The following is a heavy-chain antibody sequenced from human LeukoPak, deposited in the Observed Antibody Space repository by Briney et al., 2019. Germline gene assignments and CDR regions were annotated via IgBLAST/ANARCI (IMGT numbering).Heavy chain of an antibody. CDR1: GYTFTSYG. CDR3: ARDGKYYYGSGSYSFDY. Sequence: ASVKVSCKASGYTFTSYGISWVRQAPGQGLEGMGWISAYNGNTNYAQKLQGRVTMTTDTSTSKAYMELRSLRSDDTAVYYCARDGKYYYGSGSYSFDYWGQGTLVTVSS. CDR2: ISAYNGNT. V-gene: IGHV1-18*04. D-gene: IGHD3-10*01. J-gene: IGHJ4*02.